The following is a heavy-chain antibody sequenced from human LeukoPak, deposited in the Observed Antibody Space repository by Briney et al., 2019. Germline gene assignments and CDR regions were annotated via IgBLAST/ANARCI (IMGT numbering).Heavy chain of an antibody. CDR3: ARRFDYGNHAFHHYYMDV. D-gene: IGHD4-11*01. CDR1: GYLFIVYN. V-gene: IGHV1-2*02. CDR2: INPNTGDT. J-gene: IGHJ6*03. Sequence: ASVKVSCKASGYLFIVYNIHWVRQAPGQGLEWMGWINPNTGDTNYAQKFQGRVTMTRDTSRSTVYMELRSLTYEDTALYYCARRFDYGNHAFHHYYMDVWGKGTTVSVSS.